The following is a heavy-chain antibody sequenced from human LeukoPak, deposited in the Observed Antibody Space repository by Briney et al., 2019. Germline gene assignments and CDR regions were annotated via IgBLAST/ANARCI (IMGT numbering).Heavy chain of an antibody. V-gene: IGHV1-46*01. CDR2: INPSGGSA. Sequence: ASVKVSCKASGYTFTSYYIHWVRQAPGQGLEWMGIINPSGGSASYAQQFQGRVTMTRDTSTSTVYMELSSLRSEDTAVYYCARDPLYYYDSSSSGHVPQPNWLDPWGQGTLVTVSS. D-gene: IGHD3-22*01. CDR1: GYTFTSYY. CDR3: ARDPLYYYDSSSSGHVPQPNWLDP. J-gene: IGHJ5*02.